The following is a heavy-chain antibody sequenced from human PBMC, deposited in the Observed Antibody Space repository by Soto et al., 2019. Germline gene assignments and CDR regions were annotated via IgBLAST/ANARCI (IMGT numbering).Heavy chain of an antibody. V-gene: IGHV1-18*01. J-gene: IGHJ4*02. D-gene: IGHD3-10*01. CDR2: ISAYNGNT. CDR1: GFTCTSYG. CDR3: ARNKPRLWFGELFPFDY. Sequence: GASVKVSSKASGFTCTSYGISWVRQAPGQGLEWMGWISAYNGNTNYAQKLQGRVTMTTDTSTSTAYMELRSLRSDDTAVYYCARNKPRLWFGELFPFDYWGQGTLVTVSS.